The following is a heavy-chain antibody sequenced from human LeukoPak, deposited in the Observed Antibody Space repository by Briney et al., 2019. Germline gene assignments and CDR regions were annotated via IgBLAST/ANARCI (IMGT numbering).Heavy chain of an antibody. CDR2: IIPIFGTA. V-gene: IGHV1-69*13. CDR1: GYTFTNYF. Sequence: SVKVSCKASGYTFTNYFMHWVRQAPGQGLEWMGGIIPIFGTANYAQKFQGRVTITADESTSTAYMELSSLRSEDTAVYYCARVPIAVAGGGFDYWGQGTLVTVSS. CDR3: ARVPIAVAGGGFDY. D-gene: IGHD6-19*01. J-gene: IGHJ4*02.